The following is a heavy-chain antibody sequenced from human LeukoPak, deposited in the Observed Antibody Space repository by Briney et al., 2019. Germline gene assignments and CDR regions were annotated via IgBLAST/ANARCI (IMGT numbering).Heavy chain of an antibody. CDR1: GFTFSTYA. CDR2: ISPRSSDI. V-gene: IGHV3-21*01. CDR3: AKDQSGAHDY. J-gene: IGHJ4*02. Sequence: GGSLRLSCAASGFTFSTYAMNWVRQSPGKGLEWVSSISPRSSDIYYADSVKGRFTLSRDNAKNSLYLQMNSPRAEDTAVYYCAKDQSGAHDYWGQGTLVTVSS. D-gene: IGHD1-26*01.